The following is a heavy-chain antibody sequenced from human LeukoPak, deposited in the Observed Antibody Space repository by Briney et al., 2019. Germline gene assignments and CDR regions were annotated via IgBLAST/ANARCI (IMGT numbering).Heavy chain of an antibody. Sequence: SQTLSLTCTVSGGSISSGSYFWTWIRQPPGKGLEWIGYIYYSGSTYYNPSLKSRVTISVDTSKNQFSLKLSSVTAADTAVYYCARVVVPAVPYYFDYWGQGTLVTVSS. J-gene: IGHJ4*02. CDR1: GGSISSGSYF. CDR2: IYYSGST. CDR3: ARVVVPAVPYYFDY. D-gene: IGHD2-2*01. V-gene: IGHV4-30-4*08.